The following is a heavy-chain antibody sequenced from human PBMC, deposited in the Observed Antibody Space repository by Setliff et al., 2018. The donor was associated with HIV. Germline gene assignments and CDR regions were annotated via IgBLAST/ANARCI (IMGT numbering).Heavy chain of an antibody. CDR3: ATDRFFVADY. CDR1: GSIFSISY. J-gene: IGHJ4*02. V-gene: IGHV3-74*03. CDR2: ISSDGSTT. Sequence: GGSLRLSCAATGSIFSISYMHWVRQAPGRGLEWVSLISSDGSTTTYADSVKGRFTVSRDNARNTLYLQMNSLRPDDTAVYYCATDRFFVADYWGPGTLVTVSS. D-gene: IGHD3-16*01.